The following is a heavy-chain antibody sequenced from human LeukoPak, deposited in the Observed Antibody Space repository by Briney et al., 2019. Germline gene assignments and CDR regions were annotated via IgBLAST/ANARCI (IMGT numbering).Heavy chain of an antibody. CDR2: INPNSGGT. V-gene: IGHV1-2*02. Sequence: ASVNVSCTASGYTFTGYYMHWVRQAPGQGLEWMGWINPNSGGTNYAQTFQGRVTMTRDTSISTAYMELSRLRSDDTAVYYCAREELIVVVPAATILTGWFDPWGQGTLVTVSS. CDR1: GYTFTGYY. D-gene: IGHD2-2*01. CDR3: AREELIVVVPAATILTGWFDP. J-gene: IGHJ5*02.